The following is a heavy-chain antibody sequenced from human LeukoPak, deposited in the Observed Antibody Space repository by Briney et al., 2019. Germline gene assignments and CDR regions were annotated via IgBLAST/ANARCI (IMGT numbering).Heavy chain of an antibody. V-gene: IGHV3-21*01. D-gene: IGHD1-26*01. J-gene: IGHJ6*03. Sequence: SGGSLRLSCAASGFTFSSYSMNWVRQAPGKGLEWVSSISSSSSYIYYADSVKGRFTISRDNAKNSLYLQMNSLRAEDTAVYYCARESGEGYYYYMDVWGKGTTVTVSS. CDR2: ISSSSSYI. CDR3: ARESGEGYYYYMDV. CDR1: GFTFSSYS.